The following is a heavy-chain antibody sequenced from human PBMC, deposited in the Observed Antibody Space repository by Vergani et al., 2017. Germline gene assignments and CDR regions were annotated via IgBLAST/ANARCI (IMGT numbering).Heavy chain of an antibody. V-gene: IGHV1-18*01. CDR3: ATSFTYYYDSSGYRPGLDV. CDR1: GYTFTSYG. Sequence: QVQLVQSGAEVKKPGASVKVSCKASGYTFTSYGISWVRQAPGQGLEWMGWISAYNGNTNYAQKLQGRVTMTEDTSTDTAYMELSRLRSEDTAVYYCATSFTYYYDSSGYRPGLDVWGQGTTVTVSS. CDR2: ISAYNGNT. D-gene: IGHD3-22*01. J-gene: IGHJ6*02.